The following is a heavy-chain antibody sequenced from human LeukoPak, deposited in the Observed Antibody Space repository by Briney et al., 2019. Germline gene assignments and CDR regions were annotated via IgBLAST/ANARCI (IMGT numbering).Heavy chain of an antibody. CDR2: IKSKTDGGTT. D-gene: IGHD5-12*01. V-gene: IGHV3-15*01. J-gene: IGHJ4*02. CDR3: TARFIVATTSYDY. Sequence: GGSLRLSCAASGFTFSNAWMSWVRQAPGKGVEWVGRIKSKTDGGTTDYAAPVKGRFTISRDDSKNTLYLQMNSLKTEDTAVYYCTARFIVATTSYDYWGQGTLVTVSS. CDR1: GFTFSNAW.